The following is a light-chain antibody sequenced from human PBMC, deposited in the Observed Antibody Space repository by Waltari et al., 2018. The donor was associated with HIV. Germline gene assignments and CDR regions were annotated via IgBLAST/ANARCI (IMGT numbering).Light chain of an antibody. CDR2: EDS. CDR1: NLDTNY. CDR3: QAWDSGTVI. Sequence: SYELIQPPSVSVSPGQTASITCSGDNLDTNYASWYQQRPGQSPVLVIFEDSSRPSGIPERFSGSNSGNTATLTISGTDPMDEADYFCQAWDSGTVIFGGGTKLTVL. J-gene: IGLJ2*01. V-gene: IGLV3-1*01.